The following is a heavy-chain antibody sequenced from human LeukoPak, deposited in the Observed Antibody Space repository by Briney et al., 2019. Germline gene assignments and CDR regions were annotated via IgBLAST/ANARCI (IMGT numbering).Heavy chain of an antibody. CDR3: ARGGGPCSNGECPPWFDP. CDR1: GGSFSGFY. D-gene: IGHD2-8*01. J-gene: IGHJ5*02. Sequence: SETLSLTCAVYGGSFSGFYWNWIRQPPEKGLEWIGEMNHSGRSNYNPSLKSRVTISVDTSKKQFSLKLNSVTAADTAVYYCARGGGPCSNGECPPWFDPWGQGILVTVSS. CDR2: MNHSGRS. V-gene: IGHV4-34*01.